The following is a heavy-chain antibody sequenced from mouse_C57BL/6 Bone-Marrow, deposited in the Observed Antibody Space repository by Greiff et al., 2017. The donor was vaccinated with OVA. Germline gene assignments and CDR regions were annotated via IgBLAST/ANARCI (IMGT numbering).Heavy chain of an antibody. J-gene: IGHJ2*01. CDR1: GYTFTSYW. D-gene: IGHD1-1*01. V-gene: IGHV1-52*01. CDR2: IDPSDSET. Sequence: QVQLKQPGAELVRPGSSVKLSCKASGYTFTSYWMHWVKQRPIQGLEWIGNIDPSDSETHYNQKFKDKATLTVDKSSSTAYMQLSSLTSEDSAVYYCARGYYGTQYYFDYWGQGTTLTVSS. CDR3: ARGYYGTQYYFDY.